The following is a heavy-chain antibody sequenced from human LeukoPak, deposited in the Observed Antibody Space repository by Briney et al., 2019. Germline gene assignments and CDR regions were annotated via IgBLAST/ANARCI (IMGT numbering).Heavy chain of an antibody. CDR3: ARDGIAAAGDAFDI. Sequence: PSETLSLTCTVSGGSISSYYWSWIRQPPGKGLEWIGYIYYSGSTNYNPSLKSRVTISVDTSKNQFSLKLSSVTAADTAVYYCARDGIAAAGDAFDIWGQGTMVTVSS. J-gene: IGHJ3*02. CDR2: IYYSGST. CDR1: GGSISSYY. D-gene: IGHD6-13*01. V-gene: IGHV4-59*01.